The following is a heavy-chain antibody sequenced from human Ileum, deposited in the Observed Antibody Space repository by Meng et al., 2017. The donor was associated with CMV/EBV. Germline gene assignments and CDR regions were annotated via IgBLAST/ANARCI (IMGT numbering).Heavy chain of an antibody. V-gene: IGHV1-2*02. D-gene: IGHD2-15*01. CDR3: TRVSQSGNFYFPFDY. CDR1: GYLFHDYY. Sequence: SGYLFHDYYLSWIRQPPRHVLEWVGSINPNNGDTYYTQKFRGRVTVTSDTSISTAYMELNSLRSDDTAIYFCTRVSQSGNFYFPFDYWGQGALVTVSS. CDR2: INPNNGDT. J-gene: IGHJ4*02.